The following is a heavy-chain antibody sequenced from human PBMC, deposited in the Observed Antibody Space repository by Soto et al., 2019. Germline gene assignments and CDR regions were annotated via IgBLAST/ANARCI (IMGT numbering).Heavy chain of an antibody. Sequence: EVQLVESGGGLVKPGGSLRLSCAASGFTFSSYSMNWIRQAPGKGLEWVSSISSSSSYIYYADSVKGRFTISRDNAKNSLYLQMNSLRAEDTAVYYCAREFDMATTGMDVWGQGTTVTVSS. V-gene: IGHV3-21*01. D-gene: IGHD5-12*01. CDR3: AREFDMATTGMDV. J-gene: IGHJ6*02. CDR2: ISSSSSYI. CDR1: GFTFSSYS.